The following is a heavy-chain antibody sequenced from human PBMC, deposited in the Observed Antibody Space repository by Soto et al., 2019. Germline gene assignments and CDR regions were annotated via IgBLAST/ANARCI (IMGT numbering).Heavy chain of an antibody. CDR1: GYTFTVYY. V-gene: IGHV1-2*02. CDR2: INPKSGGT. D-gene: IGHD1-26*01. Sequence: ASVKVSCKASGYTFTVYYMHWVRQAPGQGLEWMGWINPKSGGTMYPQKFQGRVSMTWDTSISTAYMALTRLRSDDTAVYYCARDLAKGGGSAGFDYWGQGTLVTVSS. CDR3: ARDLAKGGGSAGFDY. J-gene: IGHJ4*02.